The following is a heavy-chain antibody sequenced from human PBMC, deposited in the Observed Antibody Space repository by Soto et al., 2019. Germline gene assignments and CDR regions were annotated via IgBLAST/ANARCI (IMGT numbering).Heavy chain of an antibody. Sequence: QVHLQESGPGLVKPSQTLSLTCTVSGGSINSDGYYWSWIRQHPEKGLEWIGYINYSGATYYNPSIKRRLTISVDTSKNQFSLQLTSVIAADTALYYCARESYSFGRAFDIWGHGTLVTVSS. CDR1: GGSINSDGYY. D-gene: IGHD5-18*01. J-gene: IGHJ4*01. V-gene: IGHV4-31*03. CDR2: INYSGAT. CDR3: ARESYSFGRAFDI.